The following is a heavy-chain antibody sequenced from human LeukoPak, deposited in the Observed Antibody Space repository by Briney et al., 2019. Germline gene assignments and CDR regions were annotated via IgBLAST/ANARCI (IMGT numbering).Heavy chain of an antibody. CDR2: LSYDGSNT. D-gene: IGHD1-1*01. J-gene: IGHJ5*02. CDR3: ARELSGTSGTGWFDP. V-gene: IGHV3-30-3*01. Sequence: PGGSLRLSCAASGFTFSSFAMHWVRQAPGKGLEWVAVLSYDGSNTYYTDSVKGRFTISRDNAKNTLHLQMNSLRAEDTAVYYCARELSGTSGTGWFDPWGRGTLVTVSS. CDR1: GFTFSSFA.